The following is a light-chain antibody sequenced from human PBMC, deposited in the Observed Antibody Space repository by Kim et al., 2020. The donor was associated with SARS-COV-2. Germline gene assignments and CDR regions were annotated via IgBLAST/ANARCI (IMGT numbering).Light chain of an antibody. Sequence: ATVRDTVTITSRASRDIRNYLGWYQQNPGRAPKRLIYGASSLQSAVPSRFSGSGSGTEFTLTVSSVQPEDFATYFSLQHSTYPIAFGQGTRLEIK. J-gene: IGKJ5*01. CDR2: GAS. CDR3: LQHSTYPIA. V-gene: IGKV1-17*01. CDR1: RDIRNY.